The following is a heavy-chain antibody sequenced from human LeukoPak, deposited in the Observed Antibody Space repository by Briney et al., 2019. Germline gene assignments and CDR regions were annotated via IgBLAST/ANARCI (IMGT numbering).Heavy chain of an antibody. D-gene: IGHD2-15*01. CDR3: SQGSAQYFDY. Sequence: GGSLRLSCAVSGLTLSNVWMNWVRQAPGKGLEWVGRIRSRGDGGTTDFAAPVKGRFTLSRDDSKNTLYLQMNSLTSEDTAVYYCSQGSAQYFDYWGQGTLVTVSS. CDR2: IRSRGDGGTT. J-gene: IGHJ4*02. V-gene: IGHV3-15*07. CDR1: GLTLSNVW.